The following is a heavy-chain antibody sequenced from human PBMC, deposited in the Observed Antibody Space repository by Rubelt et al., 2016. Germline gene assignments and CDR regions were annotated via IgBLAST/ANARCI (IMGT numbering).Heavy chain of an antibody. D-gene: IGHD4-17*01. V-gene: IGHV4-39*01. CDR1: GGSISSSTYY. CDR2: IYYSGST. CDR3: ARHAVIVTTGSFWDF. J-gene: IGHJ4*02. Sequence: QLQLQESGPGLVKPSETLSLTCTVSGGSISSSTYYWGWIRQPPGQGLEWIGSIYYSGSTYYNPSLKSRVTISVATSKHQFSLKLSSVTAADTAMYYCARHAVIVTTGSFWDFWGQGTLVTVSS.